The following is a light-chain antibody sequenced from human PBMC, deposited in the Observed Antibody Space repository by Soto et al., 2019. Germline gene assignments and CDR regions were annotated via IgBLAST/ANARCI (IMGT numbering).Light chain of an antibody. CDR2: KAS. Sequence: DIQMTQSPSTLSASVGDRVAITCRASQSISTYLAWYQHKPGKAPKLLIYKASSLESGVPSRFSGSGSGAEFTLTISSLQPDDFATYYCQQYNTYSRTFGQGTKVDI. CDR1: QSISTY. CDR3: QQYNTYSRT. V-gene: IGKV1-5*03. J-gene: IGKJ1*01.